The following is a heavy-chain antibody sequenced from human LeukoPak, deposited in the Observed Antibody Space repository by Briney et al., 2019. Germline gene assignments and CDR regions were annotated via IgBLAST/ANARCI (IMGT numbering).Heavy chain of an antibody. V-gene: IGHV4-39*07. CDR3: ARHPRGYYDSSGYGLFDY. CDR1: GGSISSSSYY. Sequence: PSETLSLTCTVSGGSISSSSYYWGWIRQPPGKGLEWIGSIYYSGSTYYNPSLKSRVTISVDTSKNQFSLKLSSVTAADTAVYYCARHPRGYYDSSGYGLFDYWGQGTLVTVSS. CDR2: IYYSGST. J-gene: IGHJ4*02. D-gene: IGHD3-22*01.